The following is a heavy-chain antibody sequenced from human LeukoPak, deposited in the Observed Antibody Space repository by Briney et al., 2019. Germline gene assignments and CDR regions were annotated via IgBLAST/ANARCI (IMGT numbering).Heavy chain of an antibody. V-gene: IGHV4-38-2*02. Sequence: PSETLSLTCTVSGYSISSGYYWGWIRQPPGKGLEWIGSIYHSGSTYYNPSLKSRVTISVDTSKNQFSLKLSSVTAADTAVYYCARGGGSWYYYYMDVWGKGTTVTISS. D-gene: IGHD6-13*01. CDR2: IYHSGST. CDR3: ARGGGSWYYYYMDV. J-gene: IGHJ6*03. CDR1: GYSISSGYY.